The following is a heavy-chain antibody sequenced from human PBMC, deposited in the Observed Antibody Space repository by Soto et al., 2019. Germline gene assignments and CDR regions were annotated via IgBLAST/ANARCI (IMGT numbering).Heavy chain of an antibody. V-gene: IGHV3-30*18. Sequence: GGSLRLSCAASGFTFSSYGMHWVRQAPGKGLEWVAVISYDGSNKYYADSVKGRFTISRDNSKNTLYLQMNSLRAEDTAVYYCAKDLSYYDSSGYYYPLLFDYWGQGTLVTVSS. D-gene: IGHD3-22*01. CDR3: AKDLSYYDSSGYYYPLLFDY. CDR2: ISYDGSNK. J-gene: IGHJ4*02. CDR1: GFTFSSYG.